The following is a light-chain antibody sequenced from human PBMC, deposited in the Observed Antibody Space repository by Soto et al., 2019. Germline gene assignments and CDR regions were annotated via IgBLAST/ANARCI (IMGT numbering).Light chain of an antibody. J-gene: IGKJ5*01. V-gene: IGKV2-29*03. Sequence: DVVMTQTPLSLSVAPGQPASISCKSSQSLLHITGETFLFWYLQKPGQSPQLLIYEVSTRVSGVPDRFSCSWSGTDFPLEISRVETDDVGIYYCMQSTHLPPTFGKGTRLWIE. CDR1: QSLLHITGETF. CDR3: MQSTHLPPT. CDR2: EVS.